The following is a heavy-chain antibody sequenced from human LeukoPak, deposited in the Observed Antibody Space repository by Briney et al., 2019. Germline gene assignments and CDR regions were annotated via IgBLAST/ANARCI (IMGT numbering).Heavy chain of an antibody. Sequence: ASVKVSCKASGYTFTRYYMHWVRQAPGQGLEWMGIINPNGGSTNYAQKLQGRVTMTTDTSTSTAYMELRSLRSDDTAVYYCARDWRSSSGVVDYWGQGTLVTVSS. CDR3: ARDWRSSSGVVDY. CDR2: INPNGGST. D-gene: IGHD6-6*01. V-gene: IGHV1-46*01. J-gene: IGHJ4*02. CDR1: GYTFTRYY.